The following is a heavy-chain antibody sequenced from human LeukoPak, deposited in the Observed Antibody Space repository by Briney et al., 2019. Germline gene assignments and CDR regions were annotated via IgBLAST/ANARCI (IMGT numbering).Heavy chain of an antibody. CDR2: ISGSGGST. CDR1: GFTFSSYA. V-gene: IGHV3-23*01. D-gene: IGHD3-3*01. CDR3: AKASSTIFGVVIRGSRFDY. Sequence: GGSLRLSCAASGFTFSSYAMSWVRQAPGKGLEWVSAISGSGGSTYYADSVKGRFTISRDNSKNTLYLQMNSLRAEDTAVYYCAKASSTIFGVVIRGSRFDYWGQGTLVTVSS. J-gene: IGHJ4*02.